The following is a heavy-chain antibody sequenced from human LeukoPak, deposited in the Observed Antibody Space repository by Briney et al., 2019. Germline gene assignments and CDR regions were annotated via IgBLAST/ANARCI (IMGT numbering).Heavy chain of an antibody. CDR3: AKDGDYGSGSYYSFPSA. CDR1: GXTFSSYA. Sequence: GGSLRLSCAASGXTFSSYAMXXVRXAPXXGLEWVSAISXXGGSTYHADSVKGRSTISRDNSKNTLYLQMNSLRAEDTAVYYCAKDGDYGSGSYYSFPSAWGQGTLVTVSS. J-gene: IGHJ5*02. V-gene: IGHV3-23*01. CDR2: ISXXGGST. D-gene: IGHD3-10*01.